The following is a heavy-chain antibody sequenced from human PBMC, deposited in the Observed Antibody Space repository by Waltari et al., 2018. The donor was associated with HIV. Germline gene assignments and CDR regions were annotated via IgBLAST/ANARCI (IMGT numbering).Heavy chain of an antibody. CDR1: GGSISSGGYY. V-gene: IGHV4-31*03. J-gene: IGHJ6*02. Sequence: QVQLQESVPGLLKPSQTLSLTCTVSGGSISSGGYYWSWIRQYPGKGLEWIGYIYYSGSTYYNPSLQSRVTISVDTSKNQFSLKLSSVTAADTAVYYCARSSYVVGNMDVWGQGTTVTVSS. CDR3: ARSSYVVGNMDV. D-gene: IGHD2-2*01. CDR2: IYYSGST.